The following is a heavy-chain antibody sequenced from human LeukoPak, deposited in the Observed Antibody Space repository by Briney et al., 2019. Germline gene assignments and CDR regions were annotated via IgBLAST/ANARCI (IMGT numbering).Heavy chain of an antibody. CDR1: GYTFTGYY. D-gene: IGHD2-2*01. J-gene: IGHJ5*02. CDR2: INPNSGGT. V-gene: IGHV1-2*06. CDR3: ATWVSSTPGGFP. Sequence: ASVKVSCKASGYTFTGYYMHWVRQAPGQGLEWMGRINPNSGGTNYAQEFQGRVTMTRDTSISTAYMELRGLRSDGTAVYYCATWVSSTPGGFPWGQGTLVTVSS.